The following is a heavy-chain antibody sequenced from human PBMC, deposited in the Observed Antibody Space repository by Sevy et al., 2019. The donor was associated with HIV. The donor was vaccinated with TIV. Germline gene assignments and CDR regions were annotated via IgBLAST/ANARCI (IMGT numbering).Heavy chain of an antibody. V-gene: IGHV3-33*01. CDR2: IWYDETNR. Sequence: GGSLRLSCAASGFSISGYGMHWVRQAPGKGLEWVAVIWYDETNREYADSVKGRFTISRDNSKNTLYLQMNGLRVEDTAVYYCAREDIRVAGIGYYFHSWGQGTLVTVSS. CDR1: GFSISGYG. CDR3: AREDIRVAGIGYYFHS. D-gene: IGHD6-19*01. J-gene: IGHJ4*02.